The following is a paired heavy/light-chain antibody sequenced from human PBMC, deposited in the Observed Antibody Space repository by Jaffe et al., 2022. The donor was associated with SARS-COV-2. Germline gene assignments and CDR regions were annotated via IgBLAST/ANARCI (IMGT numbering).Light chain of an antibody. CDR1: QSISSW. CDR2: KAS. J-gene: IGKJ1*01. Sequence: DIQMTQSPSTLSASVGDRVTITCRASQSISSWLAWYQQKPGKAPKLLIYKASSLESGVPSRFSGSGSGTEFTLTISSLQPDDFATYYCQQYNSYWRTFGQGTKVEIK. CDR3: QQYNSYWRT. V-gene: IGKV1-5*03.
Heavy chain of an antibody. D-gene: IGHD6-13*01. J-gene: IGHJ3*02. CDR1: GFTVSSNY. CDR3: ARDREGASPDSSSWYGDAFDI. Sequence: EVQLVESGGGLIQPGGSLRLSCAASGFTVSSNYMSWVRQAPGKGLEWVSVIYSGGSTYYADSVKGRFTISRDNSKNTLYLQMNSLRAEDTAVYYCARDREGASPDSSSWYGDAFDIWGQGTMVTVSS. V-gene: IGHV3-53*01. CDR2: IYSGGST.